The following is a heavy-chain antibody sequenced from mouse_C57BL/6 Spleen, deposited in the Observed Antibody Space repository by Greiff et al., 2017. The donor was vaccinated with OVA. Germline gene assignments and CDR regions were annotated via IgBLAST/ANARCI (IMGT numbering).Heavy chain of an antibody. CDR3: ARESSGYGDY. CDR1: GYTFTSYW. D-gene: IGHD3-2*02. V-gene: IGHV1-52*01. J-gene: IGHJ2*01. CDR2: IDPSDSET. Sequence: QVQLQQPGAELVRPGSSVKLSCKASGYTFTSYWMHWVKQRPIQGLEWIGNIDPSDSETHYNQKFKDKATLTVDKSSSTAYMQLSSLTSEDSAVYYCARESSGYGDYWGQGTTLTVSS.